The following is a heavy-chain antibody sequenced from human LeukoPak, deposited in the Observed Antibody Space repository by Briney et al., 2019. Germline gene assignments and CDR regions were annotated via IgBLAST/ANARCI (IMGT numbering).Heavy chain of an antibody. D-gene: IGHD2-2*01. CDR3: AKSIADIVVVPAAPLDY. CDR2: ISGSGGST. Sequence: PGGSLRLSCAAPGFTFSSYAMSWVRQAPGKGLEWVSAISGSGGSTYYADSVKGRFTISRDNSKNTLYLQMNSLRAEDTAVYYCAKSIADIVVVPAAPLDYWGQGTLVTVSS. J-gene: IGHJ4*02. V-gene: IGHV3-23*01. CDR1: GFTFSSYA.